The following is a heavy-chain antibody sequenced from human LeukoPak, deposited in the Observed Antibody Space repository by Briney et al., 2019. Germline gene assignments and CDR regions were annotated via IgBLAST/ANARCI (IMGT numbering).Heavy chain of an antibody. V-gene: IGHV4-59*01. Sequence: SETLSFNCTVSGGSISSYCWSWIRQRPGKGLVGSGYIYYSGGTNYKPSLSSRLTISVDASKNQFTLKLSSVTAVDTAVYYCARAPTAYGVWGQETTVTASS. D-gene: IGHD4-17*01. CDR2: IYYSGGT. CDR1: GGSISSYC. CDR3: ARAPTAYGV. J-gene: IGHJ3*01.